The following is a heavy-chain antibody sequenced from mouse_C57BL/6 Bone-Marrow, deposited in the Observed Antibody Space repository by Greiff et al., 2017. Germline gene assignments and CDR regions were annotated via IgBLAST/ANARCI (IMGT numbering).Heavy chain of an antibody. CDR1: GFTFSSYA. CDR3: TRDRLRHDV. J-gene: IGHJ1*03. V-gene: IGHV5-9-1*02. Sequence: DVHLVESGEGLVKPGGSLKLSCAASGFTFSSYAMSWVRQTPEKRLEWVAYISSGGDYIYYADTVKGRFTISRDTARNTLYLQMSSLKSEATAMYYGTRDRLRHDVWGRGTTVTVSS. CDR2: ISSGGDYI.